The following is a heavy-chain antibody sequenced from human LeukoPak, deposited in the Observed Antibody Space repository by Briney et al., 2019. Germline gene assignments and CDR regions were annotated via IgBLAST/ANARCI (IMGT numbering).Heavy chain of an antibody. V-gene: IGHV1-8*03. CDR1: VYTLQNYD. Sequence: GAAVKVSCQASVYTLQNYDFNWVRQATGQGREGMGWMNPNSCNTGFAQKFQDRASITRDTSINTAYMQLTSLRSGDTAVYYCARATPGGLHGYSFDCGGEATVVTVYS. CDR2: MNPNSCNT. D-gene: IGHD5-24*01. CDR3: ARATPGGLHGYSFDC. J-gene: IGHJ4*02.